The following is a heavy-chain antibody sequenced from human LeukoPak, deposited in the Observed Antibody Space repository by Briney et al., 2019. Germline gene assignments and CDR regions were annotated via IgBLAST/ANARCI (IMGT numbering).Heavy chain of an antibody. CDR1: GYTFTSYD. D-gene: IGHD2-15*01. CDR3: ARSLGYCSGGSCYYDWFDP. V-gene: IGHV1-8*01. Sequence: GASVKVSCKASGYTFTSYDINWVRQGTGQGLEWMGGMNPNSGNTGYAQKFQGRVTMTRNTSISTAYMELSSLRSEDTAVYYCARSLGYCSGGSCYYDWFDPWGQGTLVTVSS. CDR2: MNPNSGNT. J-gene: IGHJ5*02.